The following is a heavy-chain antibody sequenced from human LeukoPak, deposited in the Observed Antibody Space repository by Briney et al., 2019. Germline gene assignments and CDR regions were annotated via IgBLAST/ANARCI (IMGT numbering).Heavy chain of an antibody. CDR2: IKQDGSVE. CDR1: GFTFSSYA. CDR3: ARAPRPYLWSGYCEY. J-gene: IGHJ4*02. D-gene: IGHD3-3*01. Sequence: GGSLRLSCAASGFTFSSYAMSWVRQAPGKGLEWVANIKQDGSVEYYVDSVKGRFTISRDNAKNSLYLQINSLRGEDTAVYYCARAPRPYLWSGYCEYWGQGTRVTVSS. V-gene: IGHV3-7*01.